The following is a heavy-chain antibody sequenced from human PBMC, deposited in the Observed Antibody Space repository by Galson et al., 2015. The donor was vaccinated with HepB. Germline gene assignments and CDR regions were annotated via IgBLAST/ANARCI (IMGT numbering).Heavy chain of an antibody. CDR3: ARLDTAGDH. Sequence: SVKVSCKASGYTFTRYYIHWVRQAPGQGLEWMALINTSGGSTSYARKFQGRVTVTRDTSTNTAYMEMSSLRSADTAMYYCARLDTAGDHWGQGTLVTASS. CDR1: GYTFTRYY. J-gene: IGHJ4*02. D-gene: IGHD5-18*01. CDR2: INTSGGST. V-gene: IGHV1-46*01.